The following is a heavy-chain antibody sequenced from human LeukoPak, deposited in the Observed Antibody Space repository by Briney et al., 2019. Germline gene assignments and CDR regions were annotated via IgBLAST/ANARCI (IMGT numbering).Heavy chain of an antibody. J-gene: IGHJ4*02. CDR3: ARVRITMVRRFDY. CDR1: GFTFSSYS. Sequence: GGSLRLSCAASGFTFSSYSMNWVRQAPGKGLEWVSSISSSSSYIYYADSVKGRFTISRDNAKNSLYLQMNSLRAEDTAVYYCARVRITMVRRFDYWGQGTLVTVSS. CDR2: ISSSSSYI. V-gene: IGHV3-21*01. D-gene: IGHD3-10*01.